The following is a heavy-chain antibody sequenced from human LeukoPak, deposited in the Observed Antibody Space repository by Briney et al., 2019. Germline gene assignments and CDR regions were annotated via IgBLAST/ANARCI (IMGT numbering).Heavy chain of an antibody. CDR1: GYSFTSYW. CDR2: IYPGDSDT. Sequence: GESLKISCKGSGYSFTSYWIGWVGQMPGKGLEWMGIIYPGDSDTRYSPSFQGQVTISADKSIRTASLQSSSLKASHTAMYYCARHVVIPAAADYYYMHVWRKGTTVTISS. J-gene: IGHJ6*03. V-gene: IGHV5-51*01. D-gene: IGHD2-2*01. CDR3: ARHVVIPAAADYYYMHV.